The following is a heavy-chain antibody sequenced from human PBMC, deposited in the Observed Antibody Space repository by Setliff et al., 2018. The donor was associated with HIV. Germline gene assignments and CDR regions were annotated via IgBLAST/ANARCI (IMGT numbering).Heavy chain of an antibody. CDR2: INPNSGGT. CDR3: ASFRD. CDR1: GFTLSEVS. J-gene: IGHJ4*02. V-gene: IGHV1-2*02. Sequence: ASVKVSCKVSGFTLSEVSIHWVRQAPGQGLEWMGWINPNSGGTNYAQKFQGRVTMTRDTSISTAYMELSRLRSDDTAVYYCASFRDWGQGTLVTVSS.